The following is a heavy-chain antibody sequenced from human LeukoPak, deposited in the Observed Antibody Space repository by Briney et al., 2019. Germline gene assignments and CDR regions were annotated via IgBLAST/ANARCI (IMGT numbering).Heavy chain of an antibody. Sequence: GGSLRLSCAASGFTFSSYSMNWVRQAPGKGLEWVSSISSSSSYIYYADSVKGRFTISRDNSKNTLYLQMNSLRAEDTAVYFCAKVGGSGTSYYYFGMDVWGQGTTVTVSS. J-gene: IGHJ6*02. CDR2: ISSSSSYI. CDR3: AKVGGSGTSYYYFGMDV. V-gene: IGHV3-21*01. D-gene: IGHD3-10*01. CDR1: GFTFSSYS.